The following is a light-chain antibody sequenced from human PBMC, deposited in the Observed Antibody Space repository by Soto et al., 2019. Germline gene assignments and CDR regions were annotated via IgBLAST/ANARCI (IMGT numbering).Light chain of an antibody. CDR1: SSNIGSDF. Sequence: QSVLTQPPSASGTPGQRVTISCSGSSSNIGSDFVYWYQQLPGTAPKLLIYHNYQRPSGVPDRCSGSKSGTSGSLAISDLRSEDEADYYCSAWDDSLSAYVFGAGTKLTVL. CDR3: SAWDDSLSAYV. CDR2: HNY. J-gene: IGLJ1*01. V-gene: IGLV1-47*01.